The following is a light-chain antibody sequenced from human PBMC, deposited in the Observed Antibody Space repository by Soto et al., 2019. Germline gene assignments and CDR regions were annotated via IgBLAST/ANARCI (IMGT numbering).Light chain of an antibody. J-gene: IGKJ5*01. V-gene: IGKV1-5*01. Sequence: IQLTQSPSSLSASIGDRVTITCRASQDINSYLAWYQQKPGKAPNLLIYDASTLERGVPSRFSGTGSGTEFTLTIDRLQHDDFATYYCQQYHTSSITFGQGTRLEIK. CDR2: DAS. CDR1: QDINSY. CDR3: QQYHTSSIT.